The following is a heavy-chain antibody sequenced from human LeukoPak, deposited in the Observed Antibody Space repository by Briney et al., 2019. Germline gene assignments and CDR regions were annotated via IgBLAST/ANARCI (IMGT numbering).Heavy chain of an antibody. CDR2: IYYSGST. Sequence: SQTLSLTCTVSGGSISSGGYYWSWIRQHPGKGLEWIGYIYYSGSTYYNPSLKSRVTISVDTSKNQFSLKLSSVTAADTAVYYCEALGYSYGLDYWGQGTLVTVSS. D-gene: IGHD5-18*01. J-gene: IGHJ4*02. CDR3: EALGYSYGLDY. CDR1: GGSISSGGYY. V-gene: IGHV4-31*03.